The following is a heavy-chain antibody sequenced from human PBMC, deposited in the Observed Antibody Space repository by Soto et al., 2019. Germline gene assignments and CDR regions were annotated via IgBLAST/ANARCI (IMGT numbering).Heavy chain of an antibody. CDR2: ISYDGSNK. J-gene: IGHJ4*02. D-gene: IGHD6-13*01. CDR3: AKEFSGAAGHLDY. Sequence: GGSLRLSCAASGFTFSSYGMHWVRQAPGKGLEWVAVISYDGSNKYYADSVKGRFTISRDNSKNMLYLQMNSLRAEDTAVYYCAKEFSGAAGHLDYWGQGTLVTVSS. V-gene: IGHV3-30*18. CDR1: GFTFSSYG.